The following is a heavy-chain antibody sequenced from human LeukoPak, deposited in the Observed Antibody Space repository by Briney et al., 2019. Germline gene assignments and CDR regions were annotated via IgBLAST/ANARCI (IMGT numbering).Heavy chain of an antibody. CDR2: ISSSSSTI. Sequence: GGSLRLSCAASGFIFSSYSMNWVRQAPGKGLEWVSYISSSSSTIYYADSVKGRFTISRDNAKNSLYLQMNSLRAEDTAVYYCARDGNRRGYCSSTSCPNWFDPWGQGTLVTVSS. CDR3: ARDGNRRGYCSSTSCPNWFDP. D-gene: IGHD2-2*01. J-gene: IGHJ5*02. CDR1: GFIFSSYS. V-gene: IGHV3-48*01.